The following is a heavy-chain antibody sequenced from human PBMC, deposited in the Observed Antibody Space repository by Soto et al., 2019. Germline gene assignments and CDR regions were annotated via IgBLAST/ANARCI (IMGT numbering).Heavy chain of an antibody. CDR1: GGSISSGGYY. J-gene: IGHJ6*02. CDR2: IYYSGST. V-gene: IGHV4-31*03. D-gene: IGHD3-10*01. CDR3: ARDKGRVKGYYYGMDV. Sequence: TLSLTCTVSGGSISSGGYYWSWIRQHPGKGLEWIGYIYYSGSTYYNPSLKSRVTISVDTSKNQFSLKLSSVTAADTAVYYCARDKGRVKGYYYGMDVWGQGTTVTVSS.